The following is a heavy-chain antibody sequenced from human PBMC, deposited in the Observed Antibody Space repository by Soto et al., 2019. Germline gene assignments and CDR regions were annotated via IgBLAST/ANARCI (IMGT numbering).Heavy chain of an antibody. Sequence: PGGSLRLSCAASGFSFSSYGMHWVRQAPGQGLEWVAVIWYDGNNKYYPDSVKGRFTISRDNSKNTLYLQMNSLRADDTAVYYCARDTPNGMDVWGQGTTVTVSS. CDR1: GFSFSSYG. V-gene: IGHV3-33*01. CDR2: IWYDGNNK. CDR3: ARDTPNGMDV. J-gene: IGHJ6*02.